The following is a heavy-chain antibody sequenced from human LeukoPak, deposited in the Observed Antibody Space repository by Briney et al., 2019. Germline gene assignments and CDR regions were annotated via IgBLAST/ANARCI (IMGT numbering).Heavy chain of an antibody. CDR3: AKDRIAVAGWDAFDI. CDR2: ISWNSGSI. D-gene: IGHD6-19*01. Sequence: GGSLRLSCAASGFTFSSYAMHWVRQAPGKGLEWVSGISWNSGSIGYADSVKGRFTISRDNAKNSLYLQMNSLRAEDTALYYCAKDRIAVAGWDAFDIWGQGTMVTVSS. CDR1: GFTFSSYA. J-gene: IGHJ3*02. V-gene: IGHV3-9*01.